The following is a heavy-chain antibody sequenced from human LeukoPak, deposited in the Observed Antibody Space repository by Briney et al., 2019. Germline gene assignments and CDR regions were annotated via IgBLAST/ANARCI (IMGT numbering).Heavy chain of an antibody. J-gene: IGHJ5*02. Sequence: SETLSLTCTVSGGSISSSSYYWGWIRQPPGKGLEWIGEINHSGSTNYNPSLKSRVTISVDTSKNQFSLKLSSVTAADTAVYYCARGAPLGYCSGGSCRSRRNWFDPWGQGTLVTVSS. CDR3: ARGAPLGYCSGGSCRSRRNWFDP. V-gene: IGHV4-39*07. CDR2: INHSGST. D-gene: IGHD2-15*01. CDR1: GGSISSSSYY.